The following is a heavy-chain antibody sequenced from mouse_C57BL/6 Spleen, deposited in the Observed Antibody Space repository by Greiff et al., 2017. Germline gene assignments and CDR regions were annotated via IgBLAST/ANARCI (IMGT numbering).Heavy chain of an antibody. CDR2: IYPRSGNT. D-gene: IGHD1-3*01. Sequence: VQLQQSGAELARPGASVKLSCKASGYTFTSYGISWVKQRTGQGLEWIGEIYPRSGNTYYNEKFKGKATLTADKSSSTAYMELRSLTSEDAAVDFCAGEGRRKGYFDYWGQGTTLTVSS. J-gene: IGHJ2*01. CDR1: GYTFTSYG. CDR3: AGEGRRKGYFDY. V-gene: IGHV1-81*01.